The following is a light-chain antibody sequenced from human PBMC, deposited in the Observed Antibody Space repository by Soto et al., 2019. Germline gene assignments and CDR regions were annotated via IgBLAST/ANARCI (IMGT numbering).Light chain of an antibody. CDR2: EVI. V-gene: IGLV2-18*02. Sequence: QSALTQPPSVSGSPGQSVTISCTGTSSDVGSYNRVSWYQQTPGTAPKLVIYEVINRPSGVPDRFSGSKSGNTASLTISGLQAEDEADYYCTSYTSSSTLVFGGGTKVTVL. CDR3: TSYTSSSTLV. J-gene: IGLJ2*01. CDR1: SSDVGSYNR.